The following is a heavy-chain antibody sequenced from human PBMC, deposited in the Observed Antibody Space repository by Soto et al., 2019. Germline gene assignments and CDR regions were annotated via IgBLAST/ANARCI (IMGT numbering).Heavy chain of an antibody. Sequence: PGGSLRLSCAASGFTFSSYGMHWVRQAPGKGLEWVAVISYDGSNKYYADSVKGRFTISRDNSKNTLYLQMNSLRAEDTAVYYCARDVDADFRTDFDYWGRGTLVTVSS. V-gene: IGHV3-30*03. CDR3: ARDVDADFRTDFDY. D-gene: IGHD4-17*01. CDR2: ISYDGSNK. J-gene: IGHJ4*02. CDR1: GFTFSSYG.